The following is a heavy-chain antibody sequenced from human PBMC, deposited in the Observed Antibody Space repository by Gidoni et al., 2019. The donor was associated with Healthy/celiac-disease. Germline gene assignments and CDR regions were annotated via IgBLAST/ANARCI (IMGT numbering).Heavy chain of an antibody. D-gene: IGHD4-17*01. CDR2: ISGSGGST. CDR3: AKEGDYGDYFHYYGMDV. J-gene: IGHJ6*02. CDR1: GFTFRSYA. Sequence: EVQLFESGGGLVQPGGSLRLSCAASGFTFRSYAMSWVRQAPGKGLEWVSAISGSGGSTYYADSVKGRFTISRDNSKNTLYLQMNSRRAEDTAVYYCAKEGDYGDYFHYYGMDVWGQGTTVTVSS. V-gene: IGHV3-23*01.